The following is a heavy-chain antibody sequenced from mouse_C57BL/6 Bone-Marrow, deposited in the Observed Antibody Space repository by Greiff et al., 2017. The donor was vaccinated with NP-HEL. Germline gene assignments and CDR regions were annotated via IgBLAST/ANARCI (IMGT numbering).Heavy chain of an antibody. J-gene: IGHJ4*01. CDR3: ATITTVVAHYAMDY. CDR2: INPNNGGT. CDR1: GYTFTDYY. V-gene: IGHV1-26*01. Sequence: VQLQQSGPELVKPGASVKISCKASGYTFTDYYLNWVKQSHGKSLEWIGDINPNNGGTSYNQKFKGKATLTVDKSSSTAYMELRSLTSEDSAVYYCATITTVVAHYAMDYWGQGTSVTVSS. D-gene: IGHD1-1*01.